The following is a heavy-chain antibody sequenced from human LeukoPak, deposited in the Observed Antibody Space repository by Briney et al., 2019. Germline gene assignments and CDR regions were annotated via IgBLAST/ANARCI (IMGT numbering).Heavy chain of an antibody. CDR2: ISSSSSYI. J-gene: IGHJ4*02. CDR1: GFTFSSYS. Sequence: SGGSLRLTCAASGFTFSSYSMNWVRQAPGKGLEWVSSISSSSSYIYYADSVKGRFTISRDNAKNSLYLQMNSLRAEDTAVYYCARDQTVGYFDYWGQGTLVTVSS. V-gene: IGHV3-21*01. D-gene: IGHD4-23*01. CDR3: ARDQTVGYFDY.